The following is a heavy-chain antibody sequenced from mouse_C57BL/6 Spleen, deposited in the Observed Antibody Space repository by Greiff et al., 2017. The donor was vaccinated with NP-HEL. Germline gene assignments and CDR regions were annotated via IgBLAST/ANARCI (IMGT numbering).Heavy chain of an antibody. CDR3: TTRIYAVLYWYFDV. D-gene: IGHD2-3*01. J-gene: IGHJ1*03. V-gene: IGHV14-1*01. CDR1: GFNIKDYY. Sequence: EVQLQQSGAELVRPGASVKLSCTASGFNIKDYYMHWVKQRPEQGLEWIGRIDPEDGDTEYAPKFQGKATMTADTSSNTAYLQLSSLTSEDTAVYYCTTRIYAVLYWYFDVWGTGTTVTVSS. CDR2: IDPEDGDT.